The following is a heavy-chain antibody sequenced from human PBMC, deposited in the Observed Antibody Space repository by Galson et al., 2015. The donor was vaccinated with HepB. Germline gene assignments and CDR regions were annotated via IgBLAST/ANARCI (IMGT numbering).Heavy chain of an antibody. V-gene: IGHV3-64D*06. CDR2: ISSNGGST. J-gene: IGHJ4*02. Sequence: SLRLSCAASGFTFSSYAMHWVRQAPGKGLEYVSAISSNGGSTYYADSVKGRFTISRDNSRNTLYLQMSSLRAEDTAVYYCVKDISSSWFLLDCWGQGTLVTVSS. CDR3: VKDISSSWFLLDC. CDR1: GFTFSSYA. D-gene: IGHD6-13*01.